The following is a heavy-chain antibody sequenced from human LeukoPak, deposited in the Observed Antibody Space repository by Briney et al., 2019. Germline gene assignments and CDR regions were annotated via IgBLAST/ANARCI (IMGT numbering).Heavy chain of an antibody. D-gene: IGHD3-3*01. Sequence: GASVTVSCKASGYTFTSYGISWVRQAPGQGLEWMGWISAYNGNTNYAQKLQGRVTMTTDTSTSTAYMELRSLRSDDTAVYYCTSGDFWSGYYTHKFDYWGQGTLVTVSS. CDR2: ISAYNGNT. CDR3: TSGDFWSGYYTHKFDY. J-gene: IGHJ4*02. CDR1: GYTFTSYG. V-gene: IGHV1-18*01.